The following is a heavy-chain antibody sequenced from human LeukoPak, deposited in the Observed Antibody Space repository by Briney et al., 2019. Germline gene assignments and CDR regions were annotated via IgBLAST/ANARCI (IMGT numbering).Heavy chain of an antibody. CDR1: GGSIRSYY. V-gene: IGHV4-59*01. J-gene: IGHJ5*02. CDR2: IYDSGST. Sequence: SETLSLTCTVSGGSIRSYYWSWIRQPPGKGLEWIGYIYDSGSTNYNPSLKSRVTLSVDTSKNQFSLKLSSVTAADTAVYYCAREGTSGTHLNWFDPWGQGTLVTVSS. D-gene: IGHD1-1*01. CDR3: AREGTSGTHLNWFDP.